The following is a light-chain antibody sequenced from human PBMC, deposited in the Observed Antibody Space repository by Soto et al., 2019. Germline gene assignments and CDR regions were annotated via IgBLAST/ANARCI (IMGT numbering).Light chain of an antibody. Sequence: PGERVTLSCRALQSVPSIYLNWLQWRPGQAPSLLIYGASTRATGIPARFSGSGSGTEFTLTISSLQSEDFAVYYCQQYNNWPPITFGQGTRLEIK. CDR2: GAS. V-gene: IGKV3-15*01. CDR1: QSVPSIY. CDR3: QQYNNWPPIT. J-gene: IGKJ5*01.